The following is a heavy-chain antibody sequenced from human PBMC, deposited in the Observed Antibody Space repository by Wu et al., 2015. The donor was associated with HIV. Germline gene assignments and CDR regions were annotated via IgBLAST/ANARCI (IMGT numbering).Heavy chain of an antibody. CDR2: VDPEDGET. CDR1: GYTFSDYC. Sequence: EVHLVQSGAEVKRPGTTVKISCKVSGYTFSDYCIHWVQQAPGGGLEWMGLVDPEDGETIYAERFQGRVTITADTSVDTAYMELSSLRYEDTALYYCATDAIRRDAYNFGSGLAYWGQGSLVTVSS. V-gene: IGHV1-69-2*01. CDR3: ATDAIRRDAYNFGSGLAY. J-gene: IGHJ4*02. D-gene: IGHD5-24*01.